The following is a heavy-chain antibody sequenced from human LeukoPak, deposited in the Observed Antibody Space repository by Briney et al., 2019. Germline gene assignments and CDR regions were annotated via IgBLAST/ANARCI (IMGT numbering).Heavy chain of an antibody. CDR2: IYYSGST. CDR1: GGSISSSSYY. V-gene: IGHV4-39*01. D-gene: IGHD2/OR15-2a*01. Sequence: PSETLSLTCTVSGGSISSSSYYWGWIRQPPGQGLEWIGSIYYSGSTYYNPSLKSRVTISVDTSKNQFSLELSSVTAADTAVYYCAMRPKNRAFDIWGQGTMVTVSS. CDR3: AMRPKNRAFDI. J-gene: IGHJ3*02.